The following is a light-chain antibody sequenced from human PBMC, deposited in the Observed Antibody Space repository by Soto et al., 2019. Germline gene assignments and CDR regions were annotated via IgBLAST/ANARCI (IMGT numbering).Light chain of an antibody. J-gene: IGLJ2*01. CDR2: GNS. Sequence: QSALTQPPSVSGAPGQRVTISCTGTSSNIGAGYDVHWYQQLPGTAPKLLIYGNSNRPSGVPDRFAGSRSVTSASLAITGLQAEDEADYSCQSYDSSLTGSVFGGGTQLTVL. CDR1: SSNIGAGYD. V-gene: IGLV1-40*01. CDR3: QSYDSSLTGSV.